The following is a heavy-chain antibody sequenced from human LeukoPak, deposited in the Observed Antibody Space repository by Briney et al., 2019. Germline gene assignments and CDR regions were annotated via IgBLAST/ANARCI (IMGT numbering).Heavy chain of an antibody. J-gene: IGHJ4*02. CDR2: INHSGST. CDR1: GGSFSGYY. V-gene: IGHV4-34*01. D-gene: IGHD3-10*01. CDR3: AREAPNRITMVRGAHDY. Sequence: PSETLSLTCAVYGGSFSGYYWSWIRQPPGKGLEWIGEINHSGSTNYHTSLKSRVTISVDTSKNQFSLKLSSVTAADTAVYSCAREAPNRITMVRGAHDYWGQGTLVTVSS.